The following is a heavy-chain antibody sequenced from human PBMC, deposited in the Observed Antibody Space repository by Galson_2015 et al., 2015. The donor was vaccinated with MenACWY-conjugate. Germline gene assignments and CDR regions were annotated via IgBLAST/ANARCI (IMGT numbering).Heavy chain of an antibody. CDR3: AKGAADMSFNELDS. J-gene: IGHJ4*02. D-gene: IGHD2-15*01. CDR2: IWGSGART. V-gene: IGHV3-23*01. CDR1: GFTFNIYG. Sequence: SLRLSCAASGFTFNIYGMSWVRQAPGKGPEWISGIWGSGARTFYADSVKGRFTISRDTSKNTLYLQMNSLRADDTAVYFCAKGAADMSFNELDSWGQGTLVTVSS.